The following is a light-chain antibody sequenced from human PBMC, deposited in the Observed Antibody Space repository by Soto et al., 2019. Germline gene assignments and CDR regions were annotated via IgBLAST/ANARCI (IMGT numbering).Light chain of an antibody. J-gene: IGKJ1*01. Sequence: DIQMTQSPSTLSASVGDRVTITCRASQSISSWLAWYQQKPGKAPKLLIYDASSLESGVPSRFSGSGSGTEFTLTISSLQPDDVATYYCQQYNSYPWTFCQGTKVEIK. CDR3: QQYNSYPWT. V-gene: IGKV1-5*01. CDR1: QSISSW. CDR2: DAS.